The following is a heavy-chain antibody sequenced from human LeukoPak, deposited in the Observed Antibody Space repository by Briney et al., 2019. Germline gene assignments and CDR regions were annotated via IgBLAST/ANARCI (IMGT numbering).Heavy chain of an antibody. V-gene: IGHV3-23*01. D-gene: IGHD4-17*01. CDR3: AKRAVTTFSSGFHY. CDR1: GFTFGSYA. J-gene: IGHJ4*02. CDR2: ISGIGVAT. Sequence: GGSLRLSCAASGFTFGSYAMTWVRQAPGKGLEWVSVISGIGVATYYADSVKGRFTISRDNSKNTLYLQMNSLRAEDTAVYYCAKRAVTTFSSGFHYWGQGTLVTVSS.